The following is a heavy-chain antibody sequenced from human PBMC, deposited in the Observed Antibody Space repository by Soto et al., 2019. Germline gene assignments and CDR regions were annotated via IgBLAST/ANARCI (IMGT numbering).Heavy chain of an antibody. CDR1: GFTFSSYG. CDR2: IWYDGSNK. D-gene: IGHD5-18*01. J-gene: IGHJ4*02. V-gene: IGHV3-33*01. Sequence: QVQLVESGGGVVQPGRSLRLSCAASGFTFSSYGMHWVRQAPGKGLEWVAVIWYDGSNKYYADSVKGRFTISRDNSKNTLYLQVNGMRAEDRAGYYCARVSGYGYTADYGGQGTLVTVSS. CDR3: ARVSGYGYTADY.